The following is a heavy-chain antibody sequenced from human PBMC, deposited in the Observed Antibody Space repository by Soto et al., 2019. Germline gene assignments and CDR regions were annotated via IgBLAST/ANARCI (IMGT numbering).Heavy chain of an antibody. J-gene: IGHJ6*02. V-gene: IGHV1-2*02. D-gene: IGHD3-10*01. CDR3: ARNMDYYYGPGSGNGHGF. Sequence: QVPLMQSGAEMKEPGDSVRVSCEASGYTFTSYYIHWVRQAPGQGLEWMGWINPKFGDTTYAQDFQGRVSMTRDMSISTVYMELSRLTSDDTAIYYCARNMDYYYGPGSGNGHGFWGQGTTVTVFS. CDR1: GYTFTSYY. CDR2: INPKFGDT.